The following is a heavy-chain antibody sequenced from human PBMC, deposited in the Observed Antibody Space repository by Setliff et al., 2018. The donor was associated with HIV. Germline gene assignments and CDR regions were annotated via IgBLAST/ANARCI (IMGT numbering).Heavy chain of an antibody. CDR1: GVSISSGSYY. V-gene: IGHV4-61*02. Sequence: LSLTCTVSGVSISSGSYYWSWIRQSAGKGLEWIGRIYTRGSTNDNPSLKSRITISVDTSNNQFSLRLSSVTAADTAVYYCAKTRGYCSGGSCYADYWGQGTLVTVSS. CDR3: AKTRGYCSGGSCYADY. J-gene: IGHJ4*02. D-gene: IGHD2-15*01. CDR2: IYTRGST.